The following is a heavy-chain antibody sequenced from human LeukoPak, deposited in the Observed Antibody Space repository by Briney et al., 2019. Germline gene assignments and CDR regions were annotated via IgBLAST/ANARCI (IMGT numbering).Heavy chain of an antibody. CDR2: ISYDGSNE. CDR3: ARESTVTTRTYNWFDP. CDR1: GFTFSNYA. J-gene: IGHJ5*02. D-gene: IGHD4-17*01. V-gene: IGHV3-30*04. Sequence: GMSLRLSCTASGFTFSNYAMHWVRQAPGKGPEWVAVISYDGSNENYADSVKGRFTISRDNSKNTLSLQMNSLTPEDTAVYYCARESTVTTRTYNWFDPLGQGTLVTVSS.